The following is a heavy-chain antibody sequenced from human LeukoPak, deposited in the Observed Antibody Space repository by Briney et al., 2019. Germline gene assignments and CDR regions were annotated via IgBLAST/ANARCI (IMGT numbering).Heavy chain of an antibody. CDR2: ISSSSSYI. CDR1: GFTFSSYS. J-gene: IGHJ4*02. Sequence: PGGSLRLSCAASGFTFSSYSMNWVRQAPGKGLEWVSSISSSSSYIYYADSVKGRFTISRDNAKNSLYLQMNSLRAEDTAVYYCARDRVYYYGSGSPDYWGQGTLVTVSS. CDR3: ARDRVYYYGSGSPDY. V-gene: IGHV3-21*01. D-gene: IGHD3-10*01.